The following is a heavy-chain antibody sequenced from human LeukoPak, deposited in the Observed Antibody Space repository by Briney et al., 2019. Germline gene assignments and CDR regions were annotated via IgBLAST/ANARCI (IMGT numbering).Heavy chain of an antibody. CDR2: IYYSGST. Sequence: PSETLSLTCTVSGGSISSYYWSWIRQPPGKGLEWIGYIYYSGSTNYNPSLKSRVTISVDTSKNQFSLKLSSVTAADTAVYYCARFYGSGSYYGDYYYYMDVWGKGTTVTISS. CDR3: ARFYGSGSYYGDYYYYMDV. D-gene: IGHD3-10*01. J-gene: IGHJ6*03. CDR1: GGSISSYY. V-gene: IGHV4-59*01.